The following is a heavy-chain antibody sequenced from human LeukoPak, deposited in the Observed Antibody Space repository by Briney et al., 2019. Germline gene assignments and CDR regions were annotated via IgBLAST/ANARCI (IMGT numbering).Heavy chain of an antibody. D-gene: IGHD6-13*01. Sequence: GGSLRLSCAASGFTFSSYSMNWVRQAPGKGLEWVSSISSSSSYIYYADSVKGRFTISRDNAKNSLYLQMNSLRSEDTAVYYRARGNREITGGRPTPAAGENYWGQGTLVTVSS. V-gene: IGHV3-21*01. CDR1: GFTFSSYS. CDR3: ARGNREITGGRPTPAAGENY. J-gene: IGHJ4*02. CDR2: ISSSSSYI.